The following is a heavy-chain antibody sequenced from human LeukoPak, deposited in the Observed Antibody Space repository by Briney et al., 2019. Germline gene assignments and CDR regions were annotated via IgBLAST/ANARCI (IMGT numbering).Heavy chain of an antibody. Sequence: ASVKVSCKASGYTSTNYAMHWVRQAPGQRLEWMGRINAGNGNTKYSQKFQGRVTITRDTSASTAYMELSSLRSEDTAVYYCARDQIYMIVVGTPYWFDPWGQGTLVTVSS. J-gene: IGHJ5*02. CDR3: ARDQIYMIVVGTPYWFDP. CDR1: GYTSTNYA. D-gene: IGHD3-22*01. V-gene: IGHV1-3*01. CDR2: INAGNGNT.